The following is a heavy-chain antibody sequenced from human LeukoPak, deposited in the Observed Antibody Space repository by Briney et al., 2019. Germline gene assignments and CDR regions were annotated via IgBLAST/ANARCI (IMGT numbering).Heavy chain of an antibody. V-gene: IGHV3-33*01. CDR1: GFSFSNYG. CDR2: IWYDGSNK. CDR3: ARSKNGGWWYCDY. J-gene: IGHJ4*02. D-gene: IGHD2-15*01. Sequence: GGSLRLSCAASGFSFSNYGMHWVRQAPGKGLEWVAVIWYDGSNKYYADSVKGRFTISRDNSKNTLYVQMSSLRAEDTAVYYCARSKNGGWWYCDYWGQGSLVTVSS.